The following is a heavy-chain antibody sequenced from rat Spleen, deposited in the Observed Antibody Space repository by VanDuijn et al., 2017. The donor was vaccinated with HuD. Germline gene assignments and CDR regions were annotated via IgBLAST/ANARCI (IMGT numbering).Heavy chain of an antibody. J-gene: IGHJ1*01. D-gene: IGHD5-1*01. CDR1: GYSIISNY. Sequence: EVQLQESGPGLVKPSQSHSLTCSVTGYSIISNYWGWIRKFPGNKMEWIGHISYSGSTNYNPSLKSRISITRDTSKNQFFLQLNSVTTEDTATYYCARTWEYWYFDFWGPGTMVTVSS. CDR2: ISYSGST. CDR3: ARTWEYWYFDF. V-gene: IGHV3-1*01.